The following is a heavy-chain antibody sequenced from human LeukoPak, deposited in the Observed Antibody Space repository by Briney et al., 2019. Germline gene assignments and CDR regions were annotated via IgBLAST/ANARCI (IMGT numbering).Heavy chain of an antibody. CDR2: IIPIFGTA. D-gene: IGHD3-9*01. CDR1: GGTFSSYA. CDR3: ARAFYLTGYYPPGY. J-gene: IGHJ4*02. Sequence: GASVKVSCKASGGTFSSYAISWVRQAPGQGLEWMGGIIPIFGTANYAQKFQGRVTITADESTSTAYMGLSSLRSEDTAVYYCARAFYLTGYYPPGYWGQGTLVTVSS. V-gene: IGHV1-69*01.